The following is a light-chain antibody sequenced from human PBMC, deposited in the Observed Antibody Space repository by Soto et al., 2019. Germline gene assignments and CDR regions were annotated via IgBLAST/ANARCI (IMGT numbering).Light chain of an antibody. CDR1: QSVTSTY. V-gene: IGKV3-20*01. CDR3: QQYGSTPPT. J-gene: IGKJ2*01. Sequence: EIVLTQSSGTLSLSPGERATLSCRASQSVTSTYFAWYQQKPGQALRLLIYGATSRATGIPDRFSGSGSGTEFTLTISRLEPADFAVYYCQQYGSTPPTFGQGTKLEIK. CDR2: GAT.